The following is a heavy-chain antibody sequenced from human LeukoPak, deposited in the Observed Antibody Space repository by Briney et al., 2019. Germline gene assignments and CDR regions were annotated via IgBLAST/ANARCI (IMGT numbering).Heavy chain of an antibody. Sequence: PGGSLRLSCAASGFTFSSYWMHWVRQAPGKGLVWVSRINSDGRSTTYAESVKGRFTISRDNAKNTLYLQMNSLRAEDTAVYYCAREYYYDNYFDYWGQGTLVTVSS. CDR3: AREYYYDNYFDY. J-gene: IGHJ4*02. CDR2: INSDGRST. CDR1: GFTFSSYW. V-gene: IGHV3-74*01. D-gene: IGHD3-22*01.